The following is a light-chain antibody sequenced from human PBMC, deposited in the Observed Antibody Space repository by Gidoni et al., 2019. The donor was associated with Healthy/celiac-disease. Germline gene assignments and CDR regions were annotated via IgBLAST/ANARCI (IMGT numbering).Light chain of an antibody. V-gene: IGKV1-39*01. CDR1: QSISSY. CDR3: QQSYSTPPT. J-gene: IGKJ1*01. CDR2: AAS. Sequence: DIQMTQSPSSLSASVGDRVTRTCRASQSISSYLNWYQQQPGKAPKLLIYAASSLQSGVPSRFSGRGSGTDCTLTISLLQPEDVATYYWQQSYSTPPTFXQXTKVEIK.